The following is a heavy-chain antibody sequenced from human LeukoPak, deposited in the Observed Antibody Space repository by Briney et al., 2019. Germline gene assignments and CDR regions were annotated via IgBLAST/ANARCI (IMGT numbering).Heavy chain of an antibody. D-gene: IGHD5-12*01. CDR2: ISAYNGNT. CDR1: GYTFTSYY. CDR3: ARVQRWLDAFDI. Sequence: ASVKVSCKASGYTFTSYYMHWVRQAPGQGLEWMGWISAYNGNTNYAQKLQGRVTMTTDTSTSTAYMELRSLRSDDTAVYYCARVQRWLDAFDIWGQGTVVTVSS. J-gene: IGHJ3*02. V-gene: IGHV1-18*04.